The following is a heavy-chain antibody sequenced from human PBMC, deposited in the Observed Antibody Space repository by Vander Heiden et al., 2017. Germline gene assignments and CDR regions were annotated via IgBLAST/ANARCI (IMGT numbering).Heavy chain of an antibody. CDR2: GGPDGIAT. V-gene: IGHV3-7*03. D-gene: IGHD1-1*01. CDR3: AKTSWTYFDL. CDR1: GFTFSCHW. Sequence: SGGGVAQPGGSLVLSCFASGFTFSCHWLLWVPQTPGKGREWVGRGGPDGIATYDAASFRARVGISRDNSKNTVFLQMNDLRSDDTAVYYCAKTSWTYFDLWGQGSLVTVSS. J-gene: IGHJ4*02.